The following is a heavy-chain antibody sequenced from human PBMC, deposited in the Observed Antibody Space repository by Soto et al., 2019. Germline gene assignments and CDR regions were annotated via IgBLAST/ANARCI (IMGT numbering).Heavy chain of an antibody. V-gene: IGHV4-59*08. D-gene: IGHD2-15*01. CDR1: GGSISSYY. CDR2: IYYSGST. J-gene: IGHJ4*02. CDR3: ARARGARYFDY. Sequence: PSETLSLTCTVSGGSISSYYWSWIRQPPGKGLEWIGYIYYSGSTYYNPSLKSRVTISVDTSKNQFSPKLSSVTAADTAVYYCARARGARYFDYWGQGTLVTVSS.